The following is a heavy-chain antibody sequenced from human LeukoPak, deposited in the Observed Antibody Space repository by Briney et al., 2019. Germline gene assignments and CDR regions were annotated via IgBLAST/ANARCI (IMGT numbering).Heavy chain of an antibody. CDR3: NAVYRVEGQYYYYMDG. CDR1: GFTFSNAW. Sequence: GGSLRLSCAASGFTFSNAWMSWVRQAPGKGLEWLGRIKSNTDGGTTDYAAPVKGRFTISRDDSKNTLYLQMNSLKTEDTAVYYCNAVYRVEGQYYYYMDGWGKGTTVNISS. CDR2: IKSNTDGGTT. J-gene: IGHJ6*03. V-gene: IGHV3-15*01. D-gene: IGHD3-16*02.